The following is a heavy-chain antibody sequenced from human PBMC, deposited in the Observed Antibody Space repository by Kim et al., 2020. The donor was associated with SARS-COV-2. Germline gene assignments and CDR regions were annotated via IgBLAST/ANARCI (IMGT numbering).Heavy chain of an antibody. CDR2: T. Sequence: TYSNSSLNSRVTISVDTSKNQFSLRLASVTAADTAVYYCARGAVSSAGGDFWGQGTLVTVSS. CDR3: ARGAVSSAGGDF. D-gene: IGHD3-16*01. V-gene: IGHV4-31*02. J-gene: IGHJ4*02.